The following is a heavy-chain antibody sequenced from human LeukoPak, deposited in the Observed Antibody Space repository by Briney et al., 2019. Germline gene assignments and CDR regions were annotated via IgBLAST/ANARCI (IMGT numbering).Heavy chain of an antibody. D-gene: IGHD6-6*01. V-gene: IGHV4-4*07. Sequence: SETLSLTCTVSGGSISGYYWSWIRQPAGKGLEWIGHIYTSGSTNYNPSLKSRVTMSVDTSKNQFSLKLNSVTAADTAVYYCARKYSRSSSLVDYWGQGTLVTVSS. CDR2: IYTSGST. J-gene: IGHJ4*02. CDR1: GGSISGYY. CDR3: ARKYSRSSSLVDY.